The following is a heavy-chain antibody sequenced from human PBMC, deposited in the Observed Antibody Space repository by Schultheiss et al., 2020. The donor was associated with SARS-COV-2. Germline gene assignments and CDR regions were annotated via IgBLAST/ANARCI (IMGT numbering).Heavy chain of an antibody. V-gene: IGHV3-53*04. Sequence: GGSLRLSCAASGFTVSSNYMSCVRQAPGKGLEWVSVIYSGGSTYYADSVKGRFTISRHNSKNTLYLQMNTLRAEDTAVYYCARGGRQNWFDPWGQGTLVTVSS. CDR2: IYSGGST. J-gene: IGHJ5*02. D-gene: IGHD3/OR15-3a*01. CDR3: ARGGRQNWFDP. CDR1: GFTVSSNY.